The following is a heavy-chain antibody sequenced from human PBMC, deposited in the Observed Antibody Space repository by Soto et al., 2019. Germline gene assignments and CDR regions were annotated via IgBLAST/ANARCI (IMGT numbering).Heavy chain of an antibody. J-gene: IGHJ6*03. D-gene: IGHD3-10*01. Sequence: SETLSLTCTVSGGSISSDYWSWIRQPPGKGLEWIGYIYYSGSTNYNPSLKSRVTISVDTPKNQFSLKLSSVTAADTAVYYCARAPGHYGSGSYYNYYYYYYMDVWGKGPTVTVSS. CDR3: ARAPGHYGSGSYYNYYYYYYMDV. CDR2: IYYSGST. CDR1: GGSISSDY. V-gene: IGHV4-59*01.